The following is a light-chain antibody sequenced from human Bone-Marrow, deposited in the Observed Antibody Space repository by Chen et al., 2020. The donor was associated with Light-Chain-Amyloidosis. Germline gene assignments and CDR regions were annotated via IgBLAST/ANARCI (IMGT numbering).Light chain of an antibody. Sequence: QSVLTQPPSVSAAPGQKVTISCSGSTSNIGNNFVSWYQQFPGTAPKLLIYDNNRRPAGIADRCSGSKSGTSATLGITGLQTGDEADYYCGTWDIRLGTVMFGGGTKLTVL. CDR3: GTWDIRLGTVM. J-gene: IGLJ3*02. V-gene: IGLV1-51*01. CDR1: TSNIGNNF. CDR2: DNN.